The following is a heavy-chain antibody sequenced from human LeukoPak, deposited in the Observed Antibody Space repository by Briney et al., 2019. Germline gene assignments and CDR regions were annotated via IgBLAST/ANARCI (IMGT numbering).Heavy chain of an antibody. CDR3: ARLGYYDSVSYFAEFDP. CDR2: IYPGDSDT. Sequence: GESLKISCKGSGYSFTSYWIGWVRQMPGKGLEWMGIIYPGDSDTRYSPSFQGQVTISADKSTSTAYLQWSSLKASDTAMYYCARLGYYDSVSYFAEFDPWGQGTLVTVSS. D-gene: IGHD3-10*01. V-gene: IGHV5-51*01. CDR1: GYSFTSYW. J-gene: IGHJ5*02.